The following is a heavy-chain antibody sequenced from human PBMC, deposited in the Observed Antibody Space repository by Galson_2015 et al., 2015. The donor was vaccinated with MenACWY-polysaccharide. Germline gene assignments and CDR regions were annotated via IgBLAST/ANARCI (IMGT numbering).Heavy chain of an antibody. D-gene: IGHD3-10*01. J-gene: IGHJ4*02. Sequence: SLRLSFAASGFIFGDYAMAWFRQAPGKGLEWVGFIRSNADGGTTNYAASVRGRFTISRDNSKNTLYLQMDSLRAEDTALYYCAKGAAHYGSGNYYDSWGQGTLITVSS. V-gene: IGHV3-49*03. CDR1: GFIFGDYA. CDR3: AKGAAHYGSGNYYDS. CDR2: IRSNADGGTT.